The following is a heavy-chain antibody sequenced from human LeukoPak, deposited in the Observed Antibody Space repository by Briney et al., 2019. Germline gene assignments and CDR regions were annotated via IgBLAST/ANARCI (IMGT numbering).Heavy chain of an antibody. CDR1: GYTFTGYY. J-gene: IGHJ4*02. Sequence: ASVKVSCEASGYTFTGYYMHWVRQAPGQGLEWMGWINPNSGGTNYAQKFQGRVTMTRDTSISTAYMELSRLRSDDTAVYYCASEPYYYDSSGYYNDYRGQGTLVTVSS. CDR3: ASEPYYYDSSGYYNDY. D-gene: IGHD3-22*01. CDR2: INPNSGGT. V-gene: IGHV1-2*02.